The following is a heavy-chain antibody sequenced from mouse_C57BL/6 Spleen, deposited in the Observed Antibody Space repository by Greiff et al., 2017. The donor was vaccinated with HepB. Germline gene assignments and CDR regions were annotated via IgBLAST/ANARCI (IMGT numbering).Heavy chain of an antibody. Sequence: QVQLQQPGAELVRPGSSVKLSCKASGYTFTSYWMHWVKQRPIQGLEWIGNIDPSDSETHYNQKFKDKATLTVDKSSSTAYMQLSSLTSEDSAVYYCAGTAQATDAWFAYWGQGTLVTVSA. CDR2: IDPSDSET. CDR1: GYTFTSYW. D-gene: IGHD3-2*02. V-gene: IGHV1-52*01. J-gene: IGHJ3*01. CDR3: AGTAQATDAWFAY.